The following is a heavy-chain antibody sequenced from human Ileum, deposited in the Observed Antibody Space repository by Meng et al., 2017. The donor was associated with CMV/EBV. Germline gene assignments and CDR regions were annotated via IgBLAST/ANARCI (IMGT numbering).Heavy chain of an antibody. V-gene: IGHV3-7*01. D-gene: IGHD3-3*01. J-gene: IGHJ4*02. Sequence: GSLSLSCAVSGFGFSDFWISWIRHAPGKGLEWVANINQDGSDKYYADSVTGRFTISKDNSEHSLYLQMNSLRVEDTAVYYCARDADFWSGSDYWGQGTLVTVSS. CDR2: INQDGSDK. CDR1: GFGFSDFW. CDR3: ARDADFWSGSDY.